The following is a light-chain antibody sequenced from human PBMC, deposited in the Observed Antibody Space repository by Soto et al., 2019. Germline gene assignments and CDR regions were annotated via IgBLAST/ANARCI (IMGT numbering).Light chain of an antibody. J-gene: IGKJ2*01. CDR3: QQFDNLP. CDR2: DAS. V-gene: IGKV1-33*01. Sequence: DIQMTQSPSSLSASVGDRVTITCQASQDIRNHLNWYQQKPGQAPKLLIYDASNLETGVPSRFSGSGSGTDFTLTSSSPQPEDIETYYCQQFDNLPFGQGTKLEIK. CDR1: QDIRNH.